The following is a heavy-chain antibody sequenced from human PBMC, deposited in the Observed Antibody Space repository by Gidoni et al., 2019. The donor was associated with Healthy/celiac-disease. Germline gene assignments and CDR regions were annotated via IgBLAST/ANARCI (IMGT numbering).Heavy chain of an antibody. V-gene: IGHV3-30*18. CDR3: ANGRFLEWFLFDY. CDR1: GFTSSSYG. J-gene: IGHJ4*02. CDR2: ISYDGSNK. Sequence: QVRLLGPGGGGVQPGRSLSPPCEAPGFTSSSYGMHWVRQAPGKGLEWVAVISYDGSNKYYADSVKGRFTISRDNSKNTLYLQMNSLRAEDTAVYYCANGRFLEWFLFDYWGQGTLVTVSS. D-gene: IGHD3-3*01.